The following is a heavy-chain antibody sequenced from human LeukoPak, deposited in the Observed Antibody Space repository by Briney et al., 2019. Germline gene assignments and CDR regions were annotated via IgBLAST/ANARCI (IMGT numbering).Heavy chain of an antibody. CDR2: IYYSGST. D-gene: IGHD3-22*01. V-gene: IGHV4-59*01. CDR3: ARDTSGFRRGSFDY. J-gene: IGHJ4*02. Sequence: SVPQSRTCTVSGGSISRYYWSWLRQPPGKGLEWIGYIYYSGSTSYSPSLKSRVTISVDTSNNQFSLKLSSVTAADTAVYYCARDTSGFRRGSFDYWGQGTLVTVSS. CDR1: GGSISRYY.